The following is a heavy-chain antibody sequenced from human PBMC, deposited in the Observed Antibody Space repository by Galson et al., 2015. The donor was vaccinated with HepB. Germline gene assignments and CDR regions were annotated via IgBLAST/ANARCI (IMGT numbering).Heavy chain of an antibody. Sequence: SLRLSCAASGFTFSSYSMNWVRQAPGKGLEWVSSISSSSSYIYYADSVKGRFTISRDNAKNSLYLQMNSLRAEDTAVYYCARGAVIAILHFDYWGQGTLVTVSS. CDR3: ARGAVIAILHFDY. V-gene: IGHV3-21*01. CDR2: ISSSSSYI. CDR1: GFTFSSYS. J-gene: IGHJ4*02. D-gene: IGHD2-21*01.